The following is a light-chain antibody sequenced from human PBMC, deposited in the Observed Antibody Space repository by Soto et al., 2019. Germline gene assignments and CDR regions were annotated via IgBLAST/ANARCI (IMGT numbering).Light chain of an antibody. CDR1: SRDVGGYNY. Sequence: QSALTQPASVSGSPGQSITISCTGTSRDVGGYNYVSWYQQVPGKAPKLIIYDVNSRPSGISNRFSGAKSGDSASLTISGLQAEDEAEYFCSSYTYKVTVVFGGGTKLTVL. CDR2: DVN. V-gene: IGLV2-14*03. J-gene: IGLJ2*01. CDR3: SSYTYKVTVV.